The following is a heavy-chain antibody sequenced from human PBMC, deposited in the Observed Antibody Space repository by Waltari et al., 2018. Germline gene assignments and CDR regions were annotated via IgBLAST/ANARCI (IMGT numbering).Heavy chain of an antibody. CDR3: ARATYYYDSSGEMGAFDI. J-gene: IGHJ3*02. Sequence: QVQLVQSGAEVKKPGSSVKVSCKASGGTFSSYAISWVRQAPGQGLEWMGRIIPIFGTANYAQKFQGRVTITTDESTSTAYMELSSLRSEDTAVYYCARATYYYDSSGEMGAFDIWGQGTMVTVSS. D-gene: IGHD3-22*01. V-gene: IGHV1-69*05. CDR2: IIPIFGTA. CDR1: GGTFSSYA.